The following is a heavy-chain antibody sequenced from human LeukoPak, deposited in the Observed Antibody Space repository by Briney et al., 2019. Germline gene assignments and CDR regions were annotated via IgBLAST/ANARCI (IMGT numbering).Heavy chain of an antibody. Sequence: ASVKVSCKASGYTFINYYIHRVRQAPGQGLEWMGIINPSGGSANYAQKFHGRVTLTRDTSTSTVYMELSSLRSDDTAVYYCARGEYAFDIWGQGTMVTVSS. D-gene: IGHD3-10*01. J-gene: IGHJ3*02. CDR2: INPSGGSA. V-gene: IGHV1-46*01. CDR3: ARGEYAFDI. CDR1: GYTFINYY.